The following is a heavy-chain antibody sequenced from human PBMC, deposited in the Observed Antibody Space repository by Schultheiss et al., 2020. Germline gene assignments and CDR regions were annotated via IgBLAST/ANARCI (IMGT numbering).Heavy chain of an antibody. Sequence: GESLKISCKASGYTFTSYGISWVRQAPGQGLEWIGWISAYNGNTNYAQKLQGRVTMTTDTSTSTAYMELRSLRSDDTAVYYCARVGDYGDPYNWFDPWGQGTLVTVSS. CDR2: ISAYNGNT. J-gene: IGHJ5*02. D-gene: IGHD4-17*01. CDR3: ARVGDYGDPYNWFDP. CDR1: GYTFTSYG. V-gene: IGHV1-18*04.